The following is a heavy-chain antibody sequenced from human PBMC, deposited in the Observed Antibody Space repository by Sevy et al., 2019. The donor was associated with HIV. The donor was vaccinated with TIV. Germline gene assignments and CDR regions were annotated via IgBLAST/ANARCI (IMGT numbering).Heavy chain of an antibody. CDR1: GFTFSNYG. J-gene: IGHJ4*01. Sequence: GGSLRLSCAASGFTFSNYGMHWVRQVPGKGLEWVTFVRYDGSDKYYAASVKGRFTISRDDSKNTLYLQMDSLRPEDTAIYYCAKDLAGPGRRYFDYWGHGTLVTVSS. CDR2: VRYDGSDK. D-gene: IGHD6-13*01. CDR3: AKDLAGPGRRYFDY. V-gene: IGHV3-30*02.